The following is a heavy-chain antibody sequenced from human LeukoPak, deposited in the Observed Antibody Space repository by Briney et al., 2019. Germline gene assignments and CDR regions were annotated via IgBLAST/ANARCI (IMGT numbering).Heavy chain of an antibody. J-gene: IGHJ3*02. D-gene: IGHD3-10*01. V-gene: IGHV3-30*18. CDR1: GFTFSGYG. Sequence: GRSLRLSCAASGFTFSGYGMHWVRQAPDKGLEWVALISSDGSNRIYADSVKGRFSIPRDNSKNTLYLQVNSLRIEDTAVYYCAKDFRVAEELWFGELWNAFDIWGQGIRVAVSS. CDR2: ISSDGSNR. CDR3: AKDFRVAEELWFGELWNAFDI.